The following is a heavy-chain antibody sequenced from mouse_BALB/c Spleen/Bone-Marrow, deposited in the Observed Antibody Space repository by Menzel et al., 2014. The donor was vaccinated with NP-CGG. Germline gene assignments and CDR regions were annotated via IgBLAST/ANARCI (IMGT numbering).Heavy chain of an antibody. J-gene: IGHJ1*01. D-gene: IGHD1-1*01. CDR3: ARYYYDSSYWYFDV. V-gene: IGHV3-8*02. Sequence: DVHLVESGPSLVKPSQPLSLTCSVTGDSITSGYWNWIRKFPGNKLEYMGYISYSGSTYYNPSLKSRISITRDTSKNQYYLQLNSVTTEDTATYYCARYYYDSSYWYFDVWGAGTTVTVSS. CDR2: ISYSGST. CDR1: GDSITSGY.